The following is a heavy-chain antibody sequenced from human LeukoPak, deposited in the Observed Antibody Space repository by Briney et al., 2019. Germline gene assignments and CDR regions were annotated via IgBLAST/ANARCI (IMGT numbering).Heavy chain of an antibody. D-gene: IGHD1-26*01. CDR3: ARSSGSYYRGRFDY. V-gene: IGHV3-53*01. Sequence: GGSLRLSCAASGFVFSSYGMHWVRQAPGKGLEWVSVIYSGGSTYYADSVKGRFTISRDNSKNTLYLQMNSLRAEDTAVYYCARSSGSYYRGRFDYWGQGTLVTVSS. CDR2: IYSGGST. J-gene: IGHJ4*02. CDR1: GFVFSSYG.